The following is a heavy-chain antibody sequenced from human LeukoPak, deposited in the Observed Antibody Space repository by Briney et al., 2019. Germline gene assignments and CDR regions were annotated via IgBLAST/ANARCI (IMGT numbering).Heavy chain of an antibody. CDR3: ARSMVTIPIPGGY. CDR1: GFTFSSYW. D-gene: IGHD2-2*02. V-gene: IGHV3-74*01. Sequence: GGSLRLSCAASGFTFSSYWMHWVRQAPGKGLVWVSRTNSDGSSTSYGDSVKGRFTISRDNAKNTLYLQMNSLRAEDTAVYYCARSMVTIPIPGGYWGQGTLVTVSS. CDR2: TNSDGSST. J-gene: IGHJ4*02.